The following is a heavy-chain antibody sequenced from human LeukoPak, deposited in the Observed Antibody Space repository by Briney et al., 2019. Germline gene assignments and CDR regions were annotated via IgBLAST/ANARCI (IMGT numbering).Heavy chain of an antibody. CDR2: ISRSDGTT. CDR1: GFTFSSYA. CDR3: ASISGGYSSGWYTGKSDN. V-gene: IGHV3-23*01. D-gene: IGHD6-19*01. Sequence: GGSLRLSCAGSGFTFSSYATTWVRQAPGTGLEWVSSISRSDGTTYYADSVKGRFTISRDNSKNTLYLQMDSLRTEDTAMYYCASISGGYSSGWYTGKSDNWGQGTLVTVSS. J-gene: IGHJ4*02.